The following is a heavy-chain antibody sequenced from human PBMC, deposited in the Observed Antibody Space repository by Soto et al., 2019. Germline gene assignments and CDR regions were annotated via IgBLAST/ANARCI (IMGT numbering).Heavy chain of an antibody. CDR1: GGSFSGYY. D-gene: IGHD6-19*01. V-gene: IGHV4-34*01. J-gene: IGHJ4*02. CDR2: IKPSGST. Sequence: QVQLQQWGAGLLKPSETLSLTCAVYGGSFSGYYWSWIRQPPGKGLEWLGEIKPSGSTNYNPSLNRRVTISVGTSRNHCPLNLGSVTAADTAVSYCARERTFKGWPPARDYWGQGNLVTVSS. CDR3: ARERTFKGWPPARDY.